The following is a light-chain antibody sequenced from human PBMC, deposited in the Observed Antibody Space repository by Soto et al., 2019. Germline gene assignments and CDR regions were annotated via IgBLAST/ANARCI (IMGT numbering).Light chain of an antibody. CDR2: KAY. CDR3: QHRWT. Sequence: DIQMTQSPSTLSASVGDRVTITCRASQSISSWLAWYQQKPGKAPKLLIYKAYSLESGVPSRFSGSGSGTEFTLTISSLQPEEFATYYCQHRWTFGQGTKVEIK. V-gene: IGKV1-5*03. CDR1: QSISSW. J-gene: IGKJ1*01.